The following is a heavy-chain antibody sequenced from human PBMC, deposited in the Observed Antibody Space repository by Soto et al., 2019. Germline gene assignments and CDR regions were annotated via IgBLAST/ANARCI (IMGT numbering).Heavy chain of an antibody. J-gene: IGHJ6*04. CDR3: TRGGVRDSYGSGSYSRYYGRYV. V-gene: IGHV3-74*01. Sequence: PGGSLRLSCAASGFTFSSYWMHWVRQAPGKGLVWVSRINSDGSSTSYADSVKGRFTISRDNAKNTLYLQMNSLRAEDTAVYYCTRGGVRDSYGSGSYSRYYGRYVWGRGTTVAVSS. CDR2: INSDGSST. D-gene: IGHD3-10*01. CDR1: GFTFSSYW.